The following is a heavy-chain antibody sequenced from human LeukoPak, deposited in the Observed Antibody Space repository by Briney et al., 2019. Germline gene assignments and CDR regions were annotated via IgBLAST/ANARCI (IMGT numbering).Heavy chain of an antibody. D-gene: IGHD3-3*01. CDR3: ASRFWSGYHAY. CDR1: GGSISSSSYY. CDR2: IYYSGST. J-gene: IGHJ4*02. V-gene: IGHV4-39*01. Sequence: SETLSLTCTVSGGSISSSSYYWGWLRQPPGTGLEWIGSIYYSGSTYYNPSLKSRVTISVDTSKNQFSLKLSSVTAADTAVYYCASRFWSGYHAYWGQGTLVTVSS.